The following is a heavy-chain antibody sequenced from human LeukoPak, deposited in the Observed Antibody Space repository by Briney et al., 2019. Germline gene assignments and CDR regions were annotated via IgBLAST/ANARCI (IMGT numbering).Heavy chain of an antibody. V-gene: IGHV4-59*12. D-gene: IGHD5-12*01. CDR2: IYYSGST. Sequence: SETLSLTCTVSGGSISSYYWSWIRPPPGKGLEWIGYIYYSGSTNYNPSLKSRVTISVDTCKNQFSLKLSSVTAADTAVYYCAKSSGYDDYWGQGTLVTVSS. CDR1: GGSISSYY. J-gene: IGHJ4*02. CDR3: AKSSGYDDY.